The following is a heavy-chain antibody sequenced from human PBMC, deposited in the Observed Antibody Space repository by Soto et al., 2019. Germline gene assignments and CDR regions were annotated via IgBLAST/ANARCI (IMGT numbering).Heavy chain of an antibody. CDR2: ISGSGGST. Sequence: TGGSLRLSCAASGFTFSSYAMSWVRQAPGKGLEWVSAISGSGGSTYYADSVKGRFTISRDNSKNTLYLQMNSLRAEDTAVYYCAKDRKKGYYDSSGYTWGQGTLVTVSS. D-gene: IGHD3-22*01. CDR3: AKDRKKGYYDSSGYT. V-gene: IGHV3-23*01. J-gene: IGHJ5*02. CDR1: GFTFSSYA.